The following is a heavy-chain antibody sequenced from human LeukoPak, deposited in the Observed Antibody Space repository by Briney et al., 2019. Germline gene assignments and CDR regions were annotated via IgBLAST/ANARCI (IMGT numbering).Heavy chain of an antibody. J-gene: IGHJ6*03. CDR1: GGSISSYY. CDR2: IYYSGST. D-gene: IGHD5-18*01. V-gene: IGHV4-59*01. CDR3: ARTTEGGYSYGYFYYYYMDV. Sequence: PSETLSLTCTVSGGSISSYYWSWIRQPPGKGLEWIGYIYYSGSTNYKSSLKSRVTISVDTSKNQFSLKLSSVAAADTAVYYCARTTEGGYSYGYFYYYYMDVWGKGTTVTISS.